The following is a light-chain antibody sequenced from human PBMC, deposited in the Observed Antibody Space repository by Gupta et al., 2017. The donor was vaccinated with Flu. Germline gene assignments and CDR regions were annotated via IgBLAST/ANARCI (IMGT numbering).Light chain of an antibody. CDR3: QVWDDNNDHYV. CDR2: DDS. J-gene: IGLJ1*01. CDR1: GVGSKT. V-gene: IGLV3-21*02. Sequence: SSVLTQPPSVSVAPGQTATVTCGGNGVGSKTVHWYQQKPGQAPVLVVHDDSDRPSGIPERFSGSNSGNTATLTITSVEAGDEADYYCQVWDDNNDHYVFGTGTRVTVL.